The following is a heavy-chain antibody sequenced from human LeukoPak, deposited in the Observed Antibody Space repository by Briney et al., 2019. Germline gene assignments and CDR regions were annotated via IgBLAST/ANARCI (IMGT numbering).Heavy chain of an antibody. CDR2: IDPGDSDT. CDR1: GYNFAEYW. J-gene: IGHJ6*02. V-gene: IGHV5-51*01. Sequence: GESLKISCKVSGYNFAEYWIGWVRQMPGKGLEWMGIIDPGDSDTRYSPSFQGQVTISADNSITTAYLQWGSLKASDTAIYYCARNNYDIMTGYYHGVDVWGQGTTVTVS. CDR3: ARNNYDIMTGYYHGVDV. D-gene: IGHD3-9*01.